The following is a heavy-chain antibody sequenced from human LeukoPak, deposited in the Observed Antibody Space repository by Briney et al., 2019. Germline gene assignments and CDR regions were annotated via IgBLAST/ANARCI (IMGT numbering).Heavy chain of an antibody. J-gene: IGHJ4*02. V-gene: IGHV4-34*01. CDR1: AGSFGSYY. CDR2: IDQSGST. Sequence: PSQTLSLTCALAAGSFGSYYWSWIRQPPGKGLEWIGEIDQSGSTNYNPSIKSPLSISADTSKSQISLQLSSVTAADTAVYYCARNFPYSKLDYWGQGTLVTVSS. CDR3: ARNFPYSKLDY. D-gene: IGHD6-13*01.